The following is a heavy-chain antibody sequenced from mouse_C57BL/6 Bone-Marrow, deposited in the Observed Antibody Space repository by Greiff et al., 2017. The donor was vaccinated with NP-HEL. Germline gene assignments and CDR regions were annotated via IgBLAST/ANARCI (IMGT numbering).Heavy chain of an antibody. CDR1: EYEFPSHD. Sequence: EVKLMESGGGLVQPGESLKLSCESNEYEFPSHDMSWVRKTPEKRLELVAAINSDGGSTYYPDTMERRFIISRDNTKKALYLQMSSLRSEDTALYYCARRVSDGIYAMDYWGQGTSVTVSS. J-gene: IGHJ4*01. CDR3: ARRVSDGIYAMDY. V-gene: IGHV5-2*01. CDR2: INSDGGST.